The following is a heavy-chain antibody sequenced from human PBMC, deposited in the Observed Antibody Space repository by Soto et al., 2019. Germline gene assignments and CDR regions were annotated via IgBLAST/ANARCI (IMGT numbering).Heavy chain of an antibody. Sequence: QLQLQESGSGLVKPSQTLSLTCAVSGGSISSGGYSWSWIRQPPGKGLEWIGYIYHSGSTHYNPSLKSRVTISVDRSKNQFSLKLSSVTAADTAVYYCARARFTMVRGAPYYFDYWGQGTLVTVSS. CDR3: ARARFTMVRGAPYYFDY. D-gene: IGHD3-10*01. V-gene: IGHV4-30-2*01. J-gene: IGHJ4*02. CDR1: GGSISSGGYS. CDR2: IYHSGST.